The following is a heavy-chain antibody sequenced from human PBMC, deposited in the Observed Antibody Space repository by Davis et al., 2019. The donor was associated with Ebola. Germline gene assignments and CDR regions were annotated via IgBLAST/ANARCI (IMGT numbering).Heavy chain of an antibody. Sequence: PGGSLRLSCAASGFSVGSTYVSWVRQAPGKGLEWVSVMYTACTTRCTDYADSVKGRFIVSRDNSKNTLYLQMNSLRAEDTGVYYCARAPDCGTATCLYYYGMDVWGQGTTVTVSS. J-gene: IGHJ6*02. CDR1: GFSVGSTY. CDR2: MYTACTTRCT. V-gene: IGHV3-66*01. CDR3: ARAPDCGTATCLYYYGMDV. D-gene: IGHD2-21*01.